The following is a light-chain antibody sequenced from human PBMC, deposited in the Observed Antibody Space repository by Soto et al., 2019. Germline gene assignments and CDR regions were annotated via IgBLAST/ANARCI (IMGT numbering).Light chain of an antibody. CDR1: QGIRND. CDR3: QQYYSYPRT. CDR2: PAS. J-gene: IGKJ1*01. Sequence: AIQMTQSPSSLSASFGDRVTITCRASQGIRNDLGWYQQEPGKAPKLLIYPASSLESGVPSRFRGSGSGTDFTLTISCLQSEDFETYYCQQYYSYPRTFGQGTKVDIK. V-gene: IGKV1-6*01.